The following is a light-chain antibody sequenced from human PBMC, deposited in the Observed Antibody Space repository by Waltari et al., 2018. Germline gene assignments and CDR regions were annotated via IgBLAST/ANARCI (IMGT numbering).Light chain of an antibody. CDR2: AAS. CDR3: QQYYSYPRT. Sequence: AIRMTQSPSSFSASTGARVNITCRASQGISSYLAWYQQKPGKAPKLLIYAASTLQSGVPSRFSGSGSVTDFTLTISCLQSEDFATYYCQQYYSYPRTFGQGTKVEIK. V-gene: IGKV1-8*01. J-gene: IGKJ1*01. CDR1: QGISSY.